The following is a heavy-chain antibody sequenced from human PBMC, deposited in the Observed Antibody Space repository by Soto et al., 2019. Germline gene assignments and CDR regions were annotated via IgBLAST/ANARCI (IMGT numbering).Heavy chain of an antibody. D-gene: IGHD6-13*01. CDR3: AKCPGVAAAGPPFDP. V-gene: IGHV3-30*18. J-gene: IGHJ5*02. Sequence: PGGSLRLSCAASGFTFSSYAMHWVRQAPGKGLEWVAVISYDGSNKYYADSVKGRFTISRDNSKNTLYLQMNSLRPEDTAVYYCAKCPGVAAAGPPFDPWGQGTLVTVSS. CDR1: GFTFSSYA. CDR2: ISYDGSNK.